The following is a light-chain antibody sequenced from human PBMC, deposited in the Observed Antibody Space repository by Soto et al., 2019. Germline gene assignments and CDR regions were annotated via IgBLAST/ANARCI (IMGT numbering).Light chain of an antibody. CDR1: SSDVGGYNY. CDR3: CSYAGSYTYV. J-gene: IGLJ1*01. V-gene: IGLV2-11*01. Sequence: QSALTQPRSVSGSPGHSVTISCTGTSSDVGGYNYVSWYQQHPGKAPKLMIYDVNKRPSGVPDRFSGSKSGNTASLTISGHQAEDEADYYCCSYAGSYTYVFGTGTKVTVL. CDR2: DVN.